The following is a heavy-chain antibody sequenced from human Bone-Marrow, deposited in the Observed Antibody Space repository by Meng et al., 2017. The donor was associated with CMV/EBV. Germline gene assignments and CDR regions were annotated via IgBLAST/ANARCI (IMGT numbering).Heavy chain of an antibody. CDR2: ISSSGSTI. D-gene: IGHD5-18*01. Sequence: GESLKISCAASGFTFSDYYMSWIRQAPGKGLEWVSYISSSGSTIYYADSVKGRFTISRDNAKNSLYLQMNSLRAEDTAVYYCARVATWIQLYYYGMDVWGQGTTVTVSS. CDR3: ARVATWIQLYYYGMDV. CDR1: GFTFSDYY. V-gene: IGHV3-11*04. J-gene: IGHJ6*02.